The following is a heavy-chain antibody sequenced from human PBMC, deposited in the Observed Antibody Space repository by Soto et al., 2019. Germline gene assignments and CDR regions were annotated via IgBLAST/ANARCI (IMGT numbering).Heavy chain of an antibody. CDR1: GFTFSSYW. J-gene: IGHJ6*02. V-gene: IGHV3-74*01. CDR3: ARVQRPDSSGYYGYYYYGMDV. D-gene: IGHD3-22*01. CDR2: INSDGSST. Sequence: LRLSCAASGFTFSSYWMHWVRQAPGKGLVWVSRINSDGSSTSYADSVKGRFTISRDNAKNTLYLQMNSLRAEDTAVYYCARVQRPDSSGYYGYYYYGMDVWGQGTTVTVSS.